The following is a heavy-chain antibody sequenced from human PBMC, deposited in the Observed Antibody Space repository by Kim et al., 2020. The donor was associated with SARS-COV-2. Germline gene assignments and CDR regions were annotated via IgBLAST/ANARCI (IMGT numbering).Heavy chain of an antibody. CDR3: ARGAVVPAVGGDFDY. Sequence: GGSLRLSCAASGFTFSSYGMHWVRQAPGKGLEWVAVIWYDGSNKYYADSVKGRFTISRDNSKNTLYLQMNSLRAEDTAVYYCARGAVVPAVGGDFDYWGQGTLVTVSS. D-gene: IGHD2-2*01. CDR1: GFTFSSYG. J-gene: IGHJ4*02. V-gene: IGHV3-33*01. CDR2: IWYDGSNK.